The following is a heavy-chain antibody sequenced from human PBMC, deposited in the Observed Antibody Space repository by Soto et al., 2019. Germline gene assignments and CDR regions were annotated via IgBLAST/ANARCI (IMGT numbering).Heavy chain of an antibody. J-gene: IGHJ6*02. CDR2: IKSKTDGGTT. CDR1: GFTFSNAW. Sequence: GGSLRLSCAASGFTFSNAWMSWVRQAPGKGLEWVGRIKSKTDGGTTDYAAPVKGRFTISRDDSKNTLYLQMNSLKTEDTAVYYCTGSWTTYDYYYYGMDVWGQGTTVTVSS. CDR3: TGSWTTYDYYYYGMDV. D-gene: IGHD6-13*01. V-gene: IGHV3-15*01.